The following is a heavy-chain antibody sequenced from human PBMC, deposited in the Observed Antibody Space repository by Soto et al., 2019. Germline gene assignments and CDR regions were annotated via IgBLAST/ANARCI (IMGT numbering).Heavy chain of an antibody. J-gene: IGHJ4*02. CDR2: ISAHIGYT. D-gene: IGHD2-15*01. CDR3: ARESRYCSGGSCYFLPGIDY. Sequence: GASVKVSLKASGYTFRRYGISWVRQAPGQRAERMGWISAHIGYTNYAQKFQGRVTITADESTSTAYMELSSLRSEDTAVYYCARESRYCSGGSCYFLPGIDYWGQGTLVTVSS. CDR1: GYTFRRYG. V-gene: IGHV1-18*01.